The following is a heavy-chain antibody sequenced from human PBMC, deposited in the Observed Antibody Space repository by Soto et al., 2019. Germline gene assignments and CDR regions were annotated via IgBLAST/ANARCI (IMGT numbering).Heavy chain of an antibody. CDR1: GYTFTGYY. J-gene: IGHJ6*02. Sequence: GASVKVSCKASGYTFTGYYMHWVRQAPGQGLEWMGWINPNSGGTNHAQKFQGWVTMTRDTSISTAYMELSRLRSDDTAVYYCARDGYNYRTGGGYYYGMDVWGQGTTVTVSS. CDR3: ARDGYNYRTGGGYYYGMDV. V-gene: IGHV1-2*04. CDR2: INPNSGGT. D-gene: IGHD5-12*01.